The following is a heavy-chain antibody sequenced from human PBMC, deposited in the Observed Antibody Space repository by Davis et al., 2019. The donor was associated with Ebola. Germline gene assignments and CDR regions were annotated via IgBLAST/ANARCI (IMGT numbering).Heavy chain of an antibody. CDR3: ARGDVDTAMVYFDY. Sequence: PSETLSLTCTVSGGSISSYYWSWIRQPAGKGLEWIGRIYTSGSTNYNPSLESRVTISVDTSKNQFSLKLSSVTAADTAVYYCARGDVDTAMVYFDYWGQGTLVTVSS. CDR2: IYTSGST. V-gene: IGHV4-4*07. CDR1: GGSISSYY. D-gene: IGHD5-18*01. J-gene: IGHJ4*02.